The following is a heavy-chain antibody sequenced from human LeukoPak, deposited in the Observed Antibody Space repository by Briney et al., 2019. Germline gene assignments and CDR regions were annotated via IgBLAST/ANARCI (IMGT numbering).Heavy chain of an antibody. D-gene: IGHD4-17*01. V-gene: IGHV3-23*01. J-gene: IGHJ4*02. CDR1: GFTFSSYA. CDR3: AKDLDYGDYSFDY. CDR2: ISGSGGST. Sequence: GGSLRLSCAASGFTFSSYAMSWVRQTPGKGLEWVSAISGSGGSTYYADSVKGRFTISRDNSKNTLYLQMNSLRAEDTAVYYCAKDLDYGDYSFDYWGQGTLVTVSS.